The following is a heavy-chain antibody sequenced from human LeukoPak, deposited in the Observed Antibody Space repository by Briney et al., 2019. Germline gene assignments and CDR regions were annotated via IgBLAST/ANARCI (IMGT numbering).Heavy chain of an antibody. Sequence: GGSLRLSCAASGFTFSSYAMHWVRQAPGKGLEWVAVISYDGSNKYYADSVKGRFTISRDNSKNTLYLQMTSLTAEDTAVYYCAKLPWFGELSGLDSWGQGTLVTVSS. V-gene: IGHV3-30-3*02. D-gene: IGHD3-10*01. CDR2: ISYDGSNK. CDR1: GFTFSSYA. J-gene: IGHJ4*02. CDR3: AKLPWFGELSGLDS.